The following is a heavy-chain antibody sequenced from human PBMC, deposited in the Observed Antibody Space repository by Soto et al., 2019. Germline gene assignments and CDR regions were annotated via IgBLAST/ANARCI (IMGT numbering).Heavy chain of an antibody. Sequence: SETLSLTCTVSGGSVSSGDYYWSWIRHPPGKGLEWIGYIYYSGNTNYNPSLKSRVIISVDTSKNPFSLKLTSVTAADTAVYYCARIPVDTSMIYWLDPWGQGTLVTVSS. CDR3: ARIPVDTSMIYWLDP. CDR1: GGSVSSGDYY. V-gene: IGHV4-61*08. D-gene: IGHD5-18*01. J-gene: IGHJ5*02. CDR2: IYYSGNT.